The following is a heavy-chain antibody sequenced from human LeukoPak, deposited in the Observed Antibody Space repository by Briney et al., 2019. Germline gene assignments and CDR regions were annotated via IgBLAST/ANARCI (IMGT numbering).Heavy chain of an antibody. CDR1: GGSISSGSYY. V-gene: IGHV4-61*02. Sequence: PSETLSLTCTVSGGSISSGSYYWSWIRQPAGKGLERIGRIYTSGSTNYNPSLKSRVTISVDTSKNQFSLKLSSVTAADTAVYYCARENRYWDRDGPLGYWGQGTLVTVSS. CDR3: ARENRYWDRDGPLGY. CDR2: IYTSGST. D-gene: IGHD5-24*01. J-gene: IGHJ4*02.